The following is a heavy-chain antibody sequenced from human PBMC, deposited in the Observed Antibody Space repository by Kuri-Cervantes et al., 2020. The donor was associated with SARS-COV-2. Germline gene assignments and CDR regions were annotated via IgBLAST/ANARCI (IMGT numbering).Heavy chain of an antibody. Sequence: GGSLRLSCRASGYSFATYWIGWVRQMPGKGPEWMGIIYPGDSDTRYSPSFQGHVTISADKSISTAYLQWSSLKASDTAMYYCARGSQGSTMGYWGQGTLVTVSS. J-gene: IGHJ4*02. D-gene: IGHD5-24*01. V-gene: IGHV5-51*01. CDR1: GYSFATYW. CDR2: IYPGDSDT. CDR3: ARGSQGSTMGY.